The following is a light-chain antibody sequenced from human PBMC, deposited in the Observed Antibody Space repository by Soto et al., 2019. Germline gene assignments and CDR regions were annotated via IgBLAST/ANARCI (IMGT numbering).Light chain of an antibody. CDR2: DAS. CDR3: QQYGSSPRT. V-gene: IGKV3-20*01. CDR1: QSVTSSY. J-gene: IGKJ1*01. Sequence: ENVLTQSPGTPSLSPGERATLSCRASQSVTSSYLAWYQQKPGQAPRLLISDASSRATGIPDRFSGSGSGTDFTLTISRLEPEDFAVYYCQQYGSSPRTFGQGTKVDIK.